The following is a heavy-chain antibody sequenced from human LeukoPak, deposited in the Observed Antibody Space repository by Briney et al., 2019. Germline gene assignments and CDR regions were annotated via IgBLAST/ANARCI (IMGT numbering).Heavy chain of an antibody. V-gene: IGHV4-4*07. CDR1: GGSISSYY. Sequence: PSETLSLTCTVSGGSISSYYWSWIRQPAGKGLEWIGRIYTSGSTNYNPSLKSRVTMSVDTSKNQFSLKLSSVTAADTAVYYCARHGQIFGVVQADYWGQGTLVTVSS. D-gene: IGHD3-3*01. J-gene: IGHJ4*02. CDR2: IYTSGST. CDR3: ARHGQIFGVVQADY.